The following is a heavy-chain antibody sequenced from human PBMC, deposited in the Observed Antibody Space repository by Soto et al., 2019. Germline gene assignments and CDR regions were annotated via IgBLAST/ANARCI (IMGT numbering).Heavy chain of an antibody. V-gene: IGHV3-23*01. Sequence: GGSLRLSCAASGFPFSTYAMSWVRQAPGKGLEWVSAISGSGGSTDYVDSVKGRFTISRDNSKNTLYLQMNSLRAEDTAVYYCAKLQAYSYGPGAYFDYWGQRSLVTVSS. CDR2: ISGSGGST. J-gene: IGHJ4*02. CDR3: AKLQAYSYGPGAYFDY. D-gene: IGHD5-18*01. CDR1: GFPFSTYA.